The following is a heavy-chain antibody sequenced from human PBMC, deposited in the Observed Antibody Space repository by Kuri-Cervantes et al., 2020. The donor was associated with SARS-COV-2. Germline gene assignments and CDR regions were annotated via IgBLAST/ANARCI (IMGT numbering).Heavy chain of an antibody. CDR1: GFTFSSYW. D-gene: IGHD1-26*01. V-gene: IGHV3-7*04. CDR2: IKQDGSEK. J-gene: IGHJ4*02. CDR3: ARGSSGSYPLDY. Sequence: GESLKISCAASGFTFSSYWMSWVRQAPGKGLEWVANIKQDGSEKYYVGSVKGRFTISRDNAKNSLYLQMNSLRAEDTAVYYCARGSSGSYPLDYWGQGTLVTVSS.